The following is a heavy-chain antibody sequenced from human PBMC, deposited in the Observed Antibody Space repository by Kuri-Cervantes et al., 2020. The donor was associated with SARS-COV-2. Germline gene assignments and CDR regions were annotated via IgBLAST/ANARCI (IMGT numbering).Heavy chain of an antibody. Sequence: SETLSLTCTVTGGSISRSSYYWGWIRQPPGKGLERIGSIYYSGSTYYNPSLKSRVTISVDTSKNQFSLMLSSVTAADTAVYYCARHRYSYGTPDWVDPWGQGTLVTVSS. CDR1: GGSISRSSYY. CDR3: ARHRYSYGTPDWVDP. CDR2: IYYSGST. V-gene: IGHV4-39*01. J-gene: IGHJ5*02. D-gene: IGHD5-18*01.